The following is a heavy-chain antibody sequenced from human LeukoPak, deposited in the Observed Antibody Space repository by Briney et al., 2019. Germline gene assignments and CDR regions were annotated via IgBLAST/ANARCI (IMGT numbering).Heavy chain of an antibody. CDR2: IYYSGST. J-gene: IGHJ4*02. D-gene: IGHD3-10*01. Sequence: PSGTLSLTCTVSGASVSSGGYSWSWIRQPPGKGLEWIGYIYYSGSTNFNPSLKSRVTISVDTSKNQFSLKVSSVTAADTAVYYCARRGGSGRSFDYWGQGTLVTVSS. CDR1: GASVSSGGYS. CDR3: ARRGGSGRSFDY. V-gene: IGHV4-61*08.